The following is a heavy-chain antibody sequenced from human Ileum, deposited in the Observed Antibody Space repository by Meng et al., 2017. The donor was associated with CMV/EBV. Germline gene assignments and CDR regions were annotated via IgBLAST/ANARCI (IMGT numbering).Heavy chain of an antibody. CDR3: ARGWTELWDHYFED. Sequence: GESLKISCVASGFTFSNYWMNWVRQAPGKGLEWVANIKQDGSEKYYVDSVKGRFTISRDNTKNSVYLQMNSLRAEDKAVYYCARGWTELWDHYFEDWSQGTLVTVSS. CDR1: GFTFSNYW. V-gene: IGHV3-7*01. D-gene: IGHD5-18*01. CDR2: IKQDGSEK. J-gene: IGHJ4*02.